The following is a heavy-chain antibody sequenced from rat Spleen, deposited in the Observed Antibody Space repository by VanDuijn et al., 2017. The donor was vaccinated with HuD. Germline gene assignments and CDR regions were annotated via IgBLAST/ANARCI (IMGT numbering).Heavy chain of an antibody. CDR1: GFTFSDYY. D-gene: IGHD1-11*01. V-gene: IGHV5-29*01. Sequence: EVQLVESDGGLVQPGRSLKLSCAASGFTFSDYYMAWVRQAPTKGLEWVATISYDGSSTYYRDSVKGRFTISRDNAKSTLYLQMDSLRSEDTATYYCAVNYDYFDYWGQGVMVTVSS. CDR2: ISYDGSST. J-gene: IGHJ2*01. CDR3: AVNYDYFDY.